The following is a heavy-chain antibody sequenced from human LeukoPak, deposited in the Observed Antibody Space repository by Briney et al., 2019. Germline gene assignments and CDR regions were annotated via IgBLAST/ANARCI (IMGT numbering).Heavy chain of an antibody. CDR2: IYSGGST. CDR1: GFTVSSNY. Sequence: GGSLRLSCAASGFTVSSNYMSWVRQAPGKGLEWVSVIYSGGSTYYADYVKGRFTISRDNSKNTLYLQMNSLRAEDTAVYYCARDQDGGSGWTLGHYYYGMDVWGQGTTVTVSS. V-gene: IGHV3-66*01. D-gene: IGHD6-19*01. J-gene: IGHJ6*02. CDR3: ARDQDGGSGWTLGHYYYGMDV.